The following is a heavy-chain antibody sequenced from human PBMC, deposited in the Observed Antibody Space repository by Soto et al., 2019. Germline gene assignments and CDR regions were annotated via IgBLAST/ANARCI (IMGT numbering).Heavy chain of an antibody. J-gene: IGHJ5*02. CDR2: ISSSSSYI. CDR3: ARSPRFLEWLTRNTNWFDP. V-gene: IGHV3-21*01. Sequence: EVQLVESGGGLVKPGGSLRLSCAASGFTFSSYSMNWVRQAPGKGLEWVSSISSSSSYIYYADSVKGRFTISRDNAKNSLYLQMNSLRAEDTAVYYCARSPRFLEWLTRNTNWFDPWGQGTLVTVSS. CDR1: GFTFSSYS. D-gene: IGHD3-3*01.